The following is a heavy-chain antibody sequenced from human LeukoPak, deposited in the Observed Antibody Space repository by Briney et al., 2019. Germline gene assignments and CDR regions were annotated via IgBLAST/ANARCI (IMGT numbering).Heavy chain of an antibody. Sequence: ASVKVSCTASGYTFTSYAMHWVRQAPGQRLEWMGWINAGNGNTKYSQKFQGRVTITRDTSASTAYMELSSLRSEDTAVYYCARGPPAGPPDYWGQGTLVTVSS. V-gene: IGHV1-3*01. CDR1: GYTFTSYA. J-gene: IGHJ4*01. D-gene: IGHD2-15*01. CDR2: INAGNGNT. CDR3: ARGPPAGPPDY.